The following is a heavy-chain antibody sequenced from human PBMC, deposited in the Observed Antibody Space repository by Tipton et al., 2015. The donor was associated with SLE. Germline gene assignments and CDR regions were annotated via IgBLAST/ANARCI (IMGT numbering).Heavy chain of an antibody. CDR2: IYYSGTA. CDR1: GGSINSGNYY. Sequence: TLSLTCSVSGGSINSGNYYWGWIRQSPGKEPEWIGNIYYSGTAYYNPSLKTRVTISIDTSKNQFSLRLTSVTAADTAVYYCAREYSGYDYRTFDHWGQGTLVTVSS. V-gene: IGHV4-39*07. D-gene: IGHD5-12*01. J-gene: IGHJ4*02. CDR3: AREYSGYDYRTFDH.